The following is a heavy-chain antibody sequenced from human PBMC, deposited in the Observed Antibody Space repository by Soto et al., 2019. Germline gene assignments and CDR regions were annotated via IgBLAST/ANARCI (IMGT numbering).Heavy chain of an antibody. CDR3: AKDLAEDFWSGYPASDKYYYYYYGMDV. CDR2: ISYDGSNK. Sequence: PGGSLRLSCAASGFTFSSYGMHWVRQAPGKGLEWVAVISYDGSNKYYADSVKGRFTISRDNSKNTLYLQMNSLRAEDTAVYYCAKDLAEDFWSGYPASDKYYYYYYGMDVWGQGTTVTSP. J-gene: IGHJ6*02. D-gene: IGHD3-3*01. CDR1: GFTFSSYG. V-gene: IGHV3-30*18.